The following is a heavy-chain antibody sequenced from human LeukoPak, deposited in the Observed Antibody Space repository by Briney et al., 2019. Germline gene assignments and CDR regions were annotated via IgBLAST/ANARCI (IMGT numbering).Heavy chain of an antibody. V-gene: IGHV3-7*01. J-gene: IGHJ4*02. D-gene: IGHD3-22*01. Sequence: GGSLRLSCAASGFTFSSYSMNWVRQAPGKGLEWVANIKQDGSEKYYVDSVKGRFTISRDNAKTSLYLQMNSLRAEDTAVYYCARAEYYYEGWGQGTLVTVSS. CDR1: GFTFSSYS. CDR3: ARAEYYYEG. CDR2: IKQDGSEK.